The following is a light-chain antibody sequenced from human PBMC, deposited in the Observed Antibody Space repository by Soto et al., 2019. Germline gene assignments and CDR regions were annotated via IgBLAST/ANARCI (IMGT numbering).Light chain of an antibody. V-gene: IGKV1-27*01. Sequence: DIQMTQSPSSLSASVGDRVTITCRASQAIEQSVAGYQQKPGQVPKLLIYAASTLHSRVPSRFSGSGSGAHCTLTITGLQPEDVATYCCQEHNGDLPVAFGPGTTVDV. CDR3: QEHNGDLPVA. CDR2: AAS. J-gene: IGKJ3*01. CDR1: QAIEQS.